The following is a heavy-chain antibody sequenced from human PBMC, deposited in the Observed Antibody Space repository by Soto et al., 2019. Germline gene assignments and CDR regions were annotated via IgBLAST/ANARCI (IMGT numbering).Heavy chain of an antibody. J-gene: IGHJ5*02. D-gene: IGHD6-19*01. Sequence: GGSLRLSCAASGFTFSSYAMSWARQAPGKGLEWVSAISGSGGSTYYADSVKGRFTISRDNSKNTLYLQMNSLRAEDTAVYYCAKDPILVPTQQWLAQYNWFDPWGQGTLVTVSS. CDR2: ISGSGGST. CDR3: AKDPILVPTQQWLAQYNWFDP. CDR1: GFTFSSYA. V-gene: IGHV3-23*01.